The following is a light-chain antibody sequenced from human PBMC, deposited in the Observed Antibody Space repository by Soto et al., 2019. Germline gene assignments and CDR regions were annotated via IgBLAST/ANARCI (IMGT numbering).Light chain of an antibody. Sequence: DIQMTQSPSTLSASVGDRVTITCRASQNINKWLAWYQQKPGKAPKLLIDKASTLESGVPSRFSGSESGTEFTLTISSLQPDDFASYDCQQYDTYPWTFGQGTKVEIK. CDR3: QQYDTYPWT. CDR1: QNINKW. V-gene: IGKV1-5*03. CDR2: KAS. J-gene: IGKJ1*01.